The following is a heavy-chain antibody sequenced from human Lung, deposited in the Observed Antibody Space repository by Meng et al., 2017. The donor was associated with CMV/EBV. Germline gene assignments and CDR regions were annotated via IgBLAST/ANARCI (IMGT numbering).Heavy chain of an antibody. CDR1: GGGIRSGDYC. CDR2: IYCSGGA. Sequence: PGVVMTYQYLSLTCSHSGGGIRSGDYCWSWIRQPPGQGLEWIGYIYCSGGANYNPSLKSRVTIIVNTSKNHSSLKLSSVTAADTAVYYCATTLDTAMVTFDYWGQGTLVTVSS. J-gene: IGHJ4*02. V-gene: IGHV4-30-4*08. CDR3: ATTLDTAMVTFDY. D-gene: IGHD5-18*01.